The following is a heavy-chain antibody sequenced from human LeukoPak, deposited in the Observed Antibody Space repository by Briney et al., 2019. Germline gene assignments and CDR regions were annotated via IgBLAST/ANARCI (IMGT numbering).Heavy chain of an antibody. D-gene: IGHD6-13*01. Sequence: GASVKVSCKASGYTFTSFAISWVRQAPGQGLEWMGWISAYNGNTNYAQKLQGRVTMTTDTSTSTAYMDLRSLRSDDTAVYYCARTEGYTSAPDYYYYMDVWGKGTTVTVSS. CDR2: ISAYNGNT. CDR1: GYTFTSFA. V-gene: IGHV1-18*01. J-gene: IGHJ6*03. CDR3: ARTEGYTSAPDYYYYMDV.